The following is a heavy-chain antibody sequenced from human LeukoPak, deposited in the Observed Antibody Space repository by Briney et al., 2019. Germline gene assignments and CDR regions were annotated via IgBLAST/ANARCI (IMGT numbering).Heavy chain of an antibody. Sequence: GGSLRLSCAASGFTFGSYWMSWVRQAPGKGLGWVACIKHDGSEKYYADSVEGRFTISRDNAKNSVHLQMNSLRAEDTAVYSCARYIRAFDFWGQGTLVTVSS. J-gene: IGHJ4*02. CDR3: ARYIRAFDF. CDR2: IKHDGSEK. V-gene: IGHV3-7*04. CDR1: GFTFGSYW.